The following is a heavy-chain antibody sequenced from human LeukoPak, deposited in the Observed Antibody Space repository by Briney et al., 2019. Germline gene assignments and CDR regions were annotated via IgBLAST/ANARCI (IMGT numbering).Heavy chain of an antibody. Sequence: PSETLSLTCAVYGGSFSGHYWSWIRQPPGKGLEWIGEINHSGSTNYNPSLKSRVTISVDTSKNQFSLKLSSMTAADTAVYYCARVRFLEWLTKARYFDYWGRGTLVTVSS. CDR2: INHSGST. D-gene: IGHD3-3*01. J-gene: IGHJ4*02. CDR3: ARVRFLEWLTKARYFDY. V-gene: IGHV4-34*01. CDR1: GGSFSGHY.